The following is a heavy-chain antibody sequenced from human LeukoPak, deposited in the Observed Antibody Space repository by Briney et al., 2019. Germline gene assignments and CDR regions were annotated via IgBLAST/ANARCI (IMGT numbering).Heavy chain of an antibody. CDR3: ARGYSSSYRIDY. CDR2: INTDGSST. D-gene: IGHD6-6*01. Sequence: GGSLRLSCAASGFTFSIYWMHWVRQGPGKGLVWVSRINTDGSSTTYADSVKGRFTISRDNAKNTPYLQMNSLSAEDTAVYYCARGYSSSYRIDYWGQGTLVTVSS. J-gene: IGHJ4*02. CDR1: GFTFSIYW. V-gene: IGHV3-74*01.